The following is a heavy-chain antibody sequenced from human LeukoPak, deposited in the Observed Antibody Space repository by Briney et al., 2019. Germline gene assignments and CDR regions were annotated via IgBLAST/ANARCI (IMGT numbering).Heavy chain of an antibody. V-gene: IGHV3-73*01. D-gene: IGHD6-19*01. CDR2: IQNYAT. J-gene: IGHJ6*03. CDR1: GFTFSSYS. Sequence: GGSLRLSCAASGFTFSSYSMNWVRQASGKGLEWVGHIQNYATAYAASVKGRFTISRDDSKNTASLQMNSLKTEDTAVYYCTSTRQKKKIAVAGTYDYYYYMDVWGKGTTVTVSS. CDR3: TSTRQKKKIAVAGTYDYYYYMDV.